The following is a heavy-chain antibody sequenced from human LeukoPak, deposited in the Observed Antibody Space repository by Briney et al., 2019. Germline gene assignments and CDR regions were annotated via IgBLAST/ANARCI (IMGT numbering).Heavy chain of an antibody. J-gene: IGHJ4*02. V-gene: IGHV1-69*05. D-gene: IGHD2-2*01. CDR3: ASSAELGYCSSTSCYAVGFDY. Sequence: ASVKVSCKASGGTFSSYAISWVRQAPGQGLEWMGRIIPIFGTANYAQKFQGRVTITTDESTSTAYMELSSLRSEDTAVYYCASSAELGYCSSTSCYAVGFDYWGQGTLVTVSS. CDR1: GGTFSSYA. CDR2: IIPIFGTA.